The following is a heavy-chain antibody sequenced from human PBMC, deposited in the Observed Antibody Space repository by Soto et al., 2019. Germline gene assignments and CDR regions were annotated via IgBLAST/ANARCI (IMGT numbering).Heavy chain of an antibody. Sequence: QVQLVQSGAEVKKPGSSVKVSCKASGGTFSSYTISWVRQAPGQGLEWMGRIIPILGIANYAQKFQGRVTITADKSTSTAYMELSSLRAEDTAVYYCARDAGIAVAGTPYYYYYYMDVWGKGTTVTVSS. J-gene: IGHJ6*03. V-gene: IGHV1-69*08. CDR1: GGTFSSYT. CDR3: ARDAGIAVAGTPYYYYYYMDV. CDR2: IIPILGIA. D-gene: IGHD6-19*01.